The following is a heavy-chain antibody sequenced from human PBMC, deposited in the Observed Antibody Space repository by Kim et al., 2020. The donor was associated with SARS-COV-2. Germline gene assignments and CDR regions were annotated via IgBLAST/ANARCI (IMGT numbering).Heavy chain of an antibody. J-gene: IGHJ4*02. V-gene: IGHV3-33*06. Sequence: DSWKGRFTIARDNSKNTLYRQMNSRRAEDTAVYYGAKDTYYYDSSGSFDYWGQGTLVTVSS. CDR3: AKDTYYYDSSGSFDY. D-gene: IGHD3-22*01.